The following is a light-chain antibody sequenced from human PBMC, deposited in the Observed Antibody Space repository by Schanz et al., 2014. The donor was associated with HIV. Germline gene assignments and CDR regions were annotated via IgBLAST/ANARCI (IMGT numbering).Light chain of an antibody. CDR3: SSYTTTNTWL. CDR1: SSDIGSYNL. J-gene: IGLJ3*02. Sequence: QSVLTQPASVSGSPGQSITISCTGTSSDIGSYNLVSWYRQHPGEAPKLMIYEGSERPSGVSNRFSGSKSGNTASLTISALQAEDEDDYYCSSYTTTNTWLFGGGTKLTVL. CDR2: EGS. V-gene: IGLV2-14*02.